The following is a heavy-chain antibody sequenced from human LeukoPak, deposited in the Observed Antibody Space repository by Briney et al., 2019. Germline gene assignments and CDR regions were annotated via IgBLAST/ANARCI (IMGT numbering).Heavy chain of an antibody. CDR2: IKEDGSEK. Sequence: GGSLRLSCAGSGFTFSSFWMSWVRQAPGKGLEWVANIKEDGSEKYYVDSVKGRFTISRDNAKNSLYLQMNSLRADDTAVYYCGREYYWGRGARVTVSS. CDR1: GFTFSSFW. CDR3: GREYY. J-gene: IGHJ4*02. V-gene: IGHV3-7*03.